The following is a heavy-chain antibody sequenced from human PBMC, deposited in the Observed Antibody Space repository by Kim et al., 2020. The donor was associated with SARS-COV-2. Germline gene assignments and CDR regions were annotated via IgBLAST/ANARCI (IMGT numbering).Heavy chain of an antibody. J-gene: IGHJ3*02. Sequence: SFITYADSVKGRFTISRDNAENTLYLQMNSLRAEDTAVYYCVRGGNALDMWGQGTMVTVSS. CDR2: SFI. V-gene: IGHV3-74*01. CDR3: VRGGNALDM.